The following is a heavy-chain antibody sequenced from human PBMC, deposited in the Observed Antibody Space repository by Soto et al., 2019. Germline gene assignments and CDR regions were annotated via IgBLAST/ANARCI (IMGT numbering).Heavy chain of an antibody. Sequence: EASVKVSCKASGYTFTGYFMHWVRQAPGQGLEWMGWINPYSGGADYAQSFQGRVTMTRDTSISTVYMELSRLRFDDTAVYYCARVIRGAYYNSPLDTWGQGTVVTVSS. CDR1: GYTFTGYF. CDR3: ARVIRGAYYNSPLDT. CDR2: INPYSGGA. J-gene: IGHJ5*02. D-gene: IGHD3-10*01. V-gene: IGHV1-2*02.